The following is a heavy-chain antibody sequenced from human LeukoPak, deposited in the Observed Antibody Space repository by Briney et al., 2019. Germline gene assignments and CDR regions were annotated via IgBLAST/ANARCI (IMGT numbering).Heavy chain of an antibody. CDR1: GRTFSTYA. V-gene: IGHV1-69*10. CDR3: ARSLIDYGGSYDAFDI. J-gene: IGHJ3*02. Sequence: SSVKVSCKASGRTFSTYAISWVRQAPGQGLEWMGGITPILGTANYAQKFQGRVTINADQSTSTAYMELSSLRSEDTAVYYCARSLIDYGGSYDAFDIWGQGTMVTISS. D-gene: IGHD4-23*01. CDR2: ITPILGTA.